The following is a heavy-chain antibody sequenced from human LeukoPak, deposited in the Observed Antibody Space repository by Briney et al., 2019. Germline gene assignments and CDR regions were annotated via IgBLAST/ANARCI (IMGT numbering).Heavy chain of an antibody. D-gene: IGHD3-16*01. V-gene: IGHV4-30-2*01. J-gene: IGHJ4*02. Sequence: PSQTLSLTCTVSGGSISSGGYYWSWIRQPPGKGLEWIGEINHSGSTNYNPSLKSRVTISVDTSKNQFSLKLSSVTAADTAVYYCARGLRGGFDYWGQGTLVTVSS. CDR3: ARGLRGGFDY. CDR1: GGSISSGGYY. CDR2: INHSGST.